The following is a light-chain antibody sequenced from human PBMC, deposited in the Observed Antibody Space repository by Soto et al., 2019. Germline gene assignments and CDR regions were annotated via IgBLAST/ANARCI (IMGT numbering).Light chain of an antibody. CDR3: QQYNSFPWT. V-gene: IGKV1-5*01. CDR1: QTISMW. Sequence: DIQMTQSPSTLSASVGDRVTISFRSRQTISMWLAWYQQKPGKAPKLLIYDASILESGVPSRFSGSGSGTEFTLTISSLQPDDFATYYCQQYNSFPWTFGLGTKVDI. CDR2: DAS. J-gene: IGKJ1*01.